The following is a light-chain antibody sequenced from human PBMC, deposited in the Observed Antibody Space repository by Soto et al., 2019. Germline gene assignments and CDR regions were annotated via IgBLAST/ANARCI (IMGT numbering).Light chain of an antibody. J-gene: IGKJ5*01. V-gene: IGKV3-20*01. Sequence: EIVLPQSPGTLSLSPGERATLSCGASQSVSSSYLAWYQQKPGQAPRLLVYGASSMATGIPDRFSGSGSGTDFTLTISRLEPEDFAVYYCQQHGSSPITFGQGTRLEIK. CDR1: QSVSSSY. CDR3: QQHGSSPIT. CDR2: GAS.